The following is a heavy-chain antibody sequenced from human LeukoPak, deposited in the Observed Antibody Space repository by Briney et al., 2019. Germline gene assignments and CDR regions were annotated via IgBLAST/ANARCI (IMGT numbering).Heavy chain of an antibody. CDR1: GFTFSSYG. J-gene: IGHJ4*02. D-gene: IGHD5-18*01. CDR3: AKGSDTAMVSYYFDY. Sequence: PGGSLRLSCAASGFTFSSYGMHWVRQAPGKGLEWVAFIRYDGSNKYYADSVKGRFTISRDNSKNTLYLQMNSLRAEDTAVYYCAKGSDTAMVSYYFDYWGQGTLVTVSS. V-gene: IGHV3-30*02. CDR2: IRYDGSNK.